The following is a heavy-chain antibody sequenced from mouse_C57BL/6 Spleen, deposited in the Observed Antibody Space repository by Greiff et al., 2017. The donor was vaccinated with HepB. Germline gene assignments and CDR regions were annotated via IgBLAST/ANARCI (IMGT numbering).Heavy chain of an antibody. CDR3: AKRYYGSSYWYFDV. CDR2: IWGGGST. CDR1: GFSLTSYG. Sequence: VQRVESGPGLVAPSQSLSITCTVSGFSLTSYGVDWVRQPPGKGLEWLGVIWGGGSTNYNSALMSRLSISKDNSKSQVFLKMNSRQTDDTAMYYCAKRYYGSSYWYFDVWGTGTTVTVSS. D-gene: IGHD1-1*01. J-gene: IGHJ1*03. V-gene: IGHV2-9*01.